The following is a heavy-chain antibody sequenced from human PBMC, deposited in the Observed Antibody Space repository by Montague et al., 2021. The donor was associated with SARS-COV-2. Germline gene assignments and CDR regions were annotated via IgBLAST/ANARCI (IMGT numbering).Heavy chain of an antibody. V-gene: IGHV4-59*11. J-gene: IGHJ6*02. D-gene: IGHD6-19*01. CDR2: IYYLGTT. CDR1: GGSISGHY. CDR3: ARNGGAAVPGLLLGMDI. Sequence: SETLSLTCIVSGGSISGHYWNWVRQTPEKGLEWIGYIYYLGTTNYNPSLKTRVTFLVDTSKNQLSLMLTSVTAADTGVYYCARNGGAAVPGLLLGMDIWGQGTTVTVSS.